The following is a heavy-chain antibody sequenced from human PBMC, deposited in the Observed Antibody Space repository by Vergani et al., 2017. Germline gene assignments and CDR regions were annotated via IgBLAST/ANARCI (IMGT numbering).Heavy chain of an antibody. V-gene: IGHV3-74*01. CDR3: TRLAGTLN. J-gene: IGHJ4*02. Sequence: EVQLVESGGGLAQPGGSLRLPCAASGFTFSSYWMHWVRQAPGKGLVWVSRINSDGSTTSYADSVKGRFTISRDNAKNTLYLQMNSLRVEDTAIYYCTRLAGTLNWGQGTLVTVSS. D-gene: IGHD6-19*01. CDR2: INSDGSTT. CDR1: GFTFSSYW.